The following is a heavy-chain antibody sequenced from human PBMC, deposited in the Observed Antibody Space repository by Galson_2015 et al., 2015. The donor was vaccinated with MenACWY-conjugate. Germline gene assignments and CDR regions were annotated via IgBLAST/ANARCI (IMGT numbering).Heavy chain of an antibody. CDR2: IHYGGST. Sequence: SETLSLTCSVSGASISTDYWSWIRQPPGKGLEWIGYIHYGGSTKYNPSLKTRITMSLDTSENQFSLKLSSVTAADTAVYYCARWVAVKMIEYCGQGTLVTVSS. D-gene: IGHD6-19*01. CDR1: GASISTDY. J-gene: IGHJ4*02. CDR3: ARWVAVKMIEY. V-gene: IGHV4-59*01.